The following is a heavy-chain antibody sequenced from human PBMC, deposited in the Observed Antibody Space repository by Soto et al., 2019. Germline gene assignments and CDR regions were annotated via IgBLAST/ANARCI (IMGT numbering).Heavy chain of an antibody. CDR3: ARDTTYSSGWNFDY. V-gene: IGHV1-18*01. CDR2: ISGYNGNT. D-gene: IGHD6-19*01. J-gene: IGHJ4*02. CDR1: GYTLSNYA. Sequence: QVQLVQSGAEVKKPGASVKVSCKPSGYTLSNYAITWVRQAPGQRLEWMGWISGYNGNTNYAQKLQGRVTMTTDTSTSTVYMELRSLRSDDTAVYFCARDTTYSSGWNFDYWGQGTLVTVSS.